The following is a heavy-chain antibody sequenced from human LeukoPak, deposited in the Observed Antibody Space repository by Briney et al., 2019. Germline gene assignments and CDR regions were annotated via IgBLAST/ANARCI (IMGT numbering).Heavy chain of an antibody. D-gene: IGHD3-16*01. V-gene: IGHV3-43D*03. CDR3: AKEGDGAHNFDY. J-gene: IGHJ4*02. CDR2: ISWDGGST. CDR1: GFTFSSYS. Sequence: GGSLRLSCAASGFTFSSYSMNWVRQAPGKGLEWVSLISWDGGSTYYADSVKGRFTISRDNSKNSLYLQMNSLRAEDTALYYCAKEGDGAHNFDYWGQGTLVTVSS.